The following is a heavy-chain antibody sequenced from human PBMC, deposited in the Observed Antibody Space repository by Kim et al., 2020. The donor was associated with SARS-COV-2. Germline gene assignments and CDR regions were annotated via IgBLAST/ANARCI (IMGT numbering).Heavy chain of an antibody. CDR3: AKGGGIAAKNKKNFDY. J-gene: IGHJ4*02. CDR2: ISGSGGST. D-gene: IGHD6-13*01. CDR1: GFTFSSYA. V-gene: IGHV3-23*01. Sequence: GGSLRLSCAASGFTFSSYAMSWVRQAPGKGLEWVSAISGSGGSTYYADSVKGRFTISRDNSKNTLYLQMNSLRAEDTAVYYCAKGGGIAAKNKKNFDYWGQGTLVTVSS.